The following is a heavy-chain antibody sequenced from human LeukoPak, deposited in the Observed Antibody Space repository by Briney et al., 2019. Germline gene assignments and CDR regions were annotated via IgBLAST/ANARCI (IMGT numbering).Heavy chain of an antibody. CDR2: IYYSGST. J-gene: IGHJ4*02. D-gene: IGHD5-12*01. Sequence: SETLSLTCTVSGGSISSSSYYWGWIRQPPGKGLEWIGSIYYSGSTYYNPSLKSRVTISVDTSKNQFSLKLSSVTAADTAVYYCARHLGGYDPLDYWGQGTLVTVSS. CDR1: GGSISSSSYY. CDR3: ARHLGGYDPLDY. V-gene: IGHV4-39*01.